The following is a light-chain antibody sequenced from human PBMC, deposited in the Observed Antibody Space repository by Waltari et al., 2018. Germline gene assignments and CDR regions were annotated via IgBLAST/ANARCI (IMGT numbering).Light chain of an antibody. CDR3: QQYYTTPWT. Sequence: DIVMTQSPGSLAVSLGERATINSKSSQNVLYSSNNKNYIAWYQQKSGQPPKLLIYWTSTRESGVPDRFSGSGSGTDFALTISSLQAEDVAVYYCQQYYTTPWTFGQGTKVEIK. CDR2: WTS. V-gene: IGKV4-1*01. J-gene: IGKJ1*01. CDR1: QNVLYSSNNKNY.